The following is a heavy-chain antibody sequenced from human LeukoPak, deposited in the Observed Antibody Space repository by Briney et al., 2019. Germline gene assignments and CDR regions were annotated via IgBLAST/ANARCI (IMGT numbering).Heavy chain of an antibody. CDR2: IYYSGST. CDR3: ARAAVGYDSSGHYDEMDY. D-gene: IGHD3-22*01. Sequence: SETLSLTCTVSGGSISSGGYYWSWIRQHPGKGLEWIGYIYYSGSTYYNPSLKSRVTISVDTSKNQFSVKLSSVTAADTAVYYCARAAVGYDSSGHYDEMDYWGQGTLVTVSS. J-gene: IGHJ4*02. CDR1: GGSISSGGYY. V-gene: IGHV4-31*03.